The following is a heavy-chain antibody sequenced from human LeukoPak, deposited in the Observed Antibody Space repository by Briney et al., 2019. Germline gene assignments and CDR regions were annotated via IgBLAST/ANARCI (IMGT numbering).Heavy chain of an antibody. J-gene: IGHJ4*02. CDR1: GGSVSSYY. D-gene: IGHD6-19*01. Sequence: SETLSLTCTVSGGSVSSYYWSWIRQPPGKGLEWIGYIYYSGSTNYNPSLKSRVTISVDTSKNQFSLKLSSVTAADTAVYYCARGGGGEYSSGWYDYWGQGTLVTVSS. CDR2: IYYSGST. CDR3: ARGGGGEYSSGWYDY. V-gene: IGHV4-59*02.